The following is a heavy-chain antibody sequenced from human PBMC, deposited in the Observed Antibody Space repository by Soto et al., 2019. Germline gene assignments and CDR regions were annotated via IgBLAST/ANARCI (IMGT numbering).Heavy chain of an antibody. J-gene: IGHJ5*02. CDR2: IYYSGST. Sequence: PSETLSLTCTDTGGSISSYSWSWIRQPPGKGLEWIGYIYYSGSTNYNPSLKSRVTISVDTSKNQFSLKLSSVTAADTAVYYCARAGNTMVRGVISGWFDPWGQGTLVTVSS. V-gene: IGHV4-59*01. CDR1: GGSISSYS. CDR3: ARAGNTMVRGVISGWFDP. D-gene: IGHD3-10*01.